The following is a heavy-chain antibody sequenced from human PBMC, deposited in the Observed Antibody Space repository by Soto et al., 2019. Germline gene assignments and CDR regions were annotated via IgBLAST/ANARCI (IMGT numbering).Heavy chain of an antibody. CDR2: IYSGGST. CDR1: GFTVSSNY. D-gene: IGHD6-13*01. V-gene: IGHV3-53*02. CDR3: AREGIAAAAPFDY. J-gene: IGHJ4*03. Sequence: EVQLVETGGGLIQPGGSLRLSCAASGFTVSSNYMSWVRQAPGKGLEWVSVIYSGGSTYYADSVKGRFTISRDNSKNTLYLQMNSLRAEDTAVYYCAREGIAAAAPFDYWGQGTTVTVSS.